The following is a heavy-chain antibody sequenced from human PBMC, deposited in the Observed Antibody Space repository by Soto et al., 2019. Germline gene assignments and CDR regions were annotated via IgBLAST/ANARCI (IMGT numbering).Heavy chain of an antibody. CDR1: GGSISSYY. D-gene: IGHD2-2*01. J-gene: IGHJ4*02. Sequence: SETLSLTCTVSGGSISSYYWSWIRQPPGKGLEWIGYIYYSGSTNYNPSLKSRVTISVDTSKNQFSLKLSSVTAADTAVYYCARRYCSSTSCWLDYWGQGTLVTVSS. CDR3: ARRYCSSTSCWLDY. V-gene: IGHV4-59*08. CDR2: IYYSGST.